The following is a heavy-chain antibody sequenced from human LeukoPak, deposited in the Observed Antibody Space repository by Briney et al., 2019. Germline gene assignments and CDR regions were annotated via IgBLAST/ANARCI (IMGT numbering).Heavy chain of an antibody. CDR2: IKQDGSEK. CDR3: AGSSIVLMVYAIPPYGMDV. J-gene: IGHJ6*02. CDR1: GFTFSSYW. D-gene: IGHD2-8*01. V-gene: IGHV3-7*01. Sequence: GGSLRLSCAASGFTFSSYWMSWVRQAPGKGLEWVANIKQDGSEKYYVDSVKGRFTISRGNAKNSLYLQMNSLRAEDTAVYYCAGSSIVLMVYAIPPYGMDVWGQGTTVTVSS.